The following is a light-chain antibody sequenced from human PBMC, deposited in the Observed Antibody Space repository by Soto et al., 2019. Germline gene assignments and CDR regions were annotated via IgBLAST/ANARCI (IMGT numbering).Light chain of an antibody. CDR3: CSYAGSSTYV. CDR1: SSDVGRYNL. J-gene: IGLJ1*01. Sequence: QSVLAQPASVSGSPGQSITISCTVASSDVGRYNLVSWYQQHPGKAPKLIIHEDSKRSSGLSNRFSGSKSGNTASLTISGLQAEDEADYYCCSYAGSSTYVFGTGTKVTV. CDR2: EDS. V-gene: IGLV2-23*01.